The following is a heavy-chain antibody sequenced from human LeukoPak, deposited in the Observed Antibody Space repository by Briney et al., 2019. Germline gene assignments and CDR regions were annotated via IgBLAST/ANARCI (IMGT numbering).Heavy chain of an antibody. J-gene: IGHJ4*02. Sequence: ASVKVSCKVSGYTLTELAIHWVRQAPGKGLEWTGGFDPEDVETIYAQKFQGRVTMTEDTYTDTAYMELSSLRSEDTAVYYCATYSGYAAYWGQGTLVSVSS. CDR1: GYTLTELA. D-gene: IGHD5-12*01. CDR2: FDPEDVET. CDR3: ATYSGYAAY. V-gene: IGHV1-24*01.